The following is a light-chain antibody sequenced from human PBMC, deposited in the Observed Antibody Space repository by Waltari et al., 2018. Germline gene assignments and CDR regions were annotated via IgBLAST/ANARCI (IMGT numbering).Light chain of an antibody. CDR2: KVS. CDR1: QSLAFSDGKTY. V-gene: IGKV2-30*01. Sequence: DVVLTQSPLSLSVTPGQSASVSCRSSQSLAFSDGKTYLNWFHQRPGQSPRRLIYKVSSRESGVPDRISGSGSGTDFALKISRVEAEDVGVYYCMEGAQWYTFGQGTKLEIK. J-gene: IGKJ2*01. CDR3: MEGAQWYT.